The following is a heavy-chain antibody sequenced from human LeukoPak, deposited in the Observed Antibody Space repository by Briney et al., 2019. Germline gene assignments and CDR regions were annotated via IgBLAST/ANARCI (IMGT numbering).Heavy chain of an antibody. CDR1: EFTFSSHA. V-gene: IGHV3-21*01. D-gene: IGHD6-6*01. CDR3: AGSYSSSPFDY. J-gene: IGHJ4*02. CDR2: ITSTSSNI. Sequence: PGGSLRLSCAASEFTFSSHAMIWVRQAPGKGLEWVSSITSTSSNIFYTDSVKGRLTISRDNAKSSLYLQMNSLRAEDTAVYYCAGSYSSSPFDYWGQGTLVTVSS.